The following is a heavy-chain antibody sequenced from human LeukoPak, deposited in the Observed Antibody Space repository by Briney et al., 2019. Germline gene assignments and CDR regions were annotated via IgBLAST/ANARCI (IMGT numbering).Heavy chain of an antibody. CDR2: INPNSGGT. CDR3: AKSRKYCTNGVCSYFDY. D-gene: IGHD2-8*01. V-gene: IGHV1-2*02. Sequence: ASVKVSCKASGYTFTGYYMHWVRQAPGQGLEWMGWINPNSGGTNYAQKFQGRVTMTRDTSISTAYMELSRLRSDDTAVYYCAKSRKYCTNGVCSYFDYWGQGTLVIVSS. J-gene: IGHJ4*02. CDR1: GYTFTGYY.